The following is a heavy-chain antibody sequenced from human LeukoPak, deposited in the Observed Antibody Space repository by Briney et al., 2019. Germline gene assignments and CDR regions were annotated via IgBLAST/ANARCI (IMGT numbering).Heavy chain of an antibody. CDR1: GGSISSHY. CDR3: ARSNYDTLTPLDY. J-gene: IGHJ4*02. Sequence: SETLSLTCSVSGGSISSHYWTWIRQPPGKGLDWIGYIYYNGGPNYNPSLKSRVSMSLDASKNQFSLKLTSVTAADTAVYYCARSNYDTLTPLDYWGQGTLVTVSS. CDR2: IYYNGGP. D-gene: IGHD3-9*01. V-gene: IGHV4-59*11.